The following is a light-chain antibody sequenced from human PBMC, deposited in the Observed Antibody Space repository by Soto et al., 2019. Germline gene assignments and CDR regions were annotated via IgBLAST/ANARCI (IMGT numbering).Light chain of an antibody. Sequence: QSALTQPAYASGSPGQSITISCTGTSSGVGGYIDFSWYQQHPVKARKFMLSDLCNRPSGVSNRFSGSKSVNTASLTISGLQAEDEADYYCCSYTTSNTRPRVFGTRTKVTVL. CDR1: SSGVGGYID. J-gene: IGLJ1*01. V-gene: IGLV2-14*01. CDR2: DLC. CDR3: CSYTTSNTRPRV.